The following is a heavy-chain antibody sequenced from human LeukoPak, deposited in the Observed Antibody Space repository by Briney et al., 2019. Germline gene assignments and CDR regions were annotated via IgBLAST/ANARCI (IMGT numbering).Heavy chain of an antibody. CDR1: GGSISSYY. D-gene: IGHD5-18*01. V-gene: IGHV4-4*07. CDR3: ARRGYSYGDDAFDI. CDR2: VYTSGST. Sequence: TSETLSLTCTVSGGSISSYYWSWIRQPAGKGLEWIGRVYTSGSTNYNPSLKSRVTMSVDTSKNQFSLKLSSVTAADTAVYYCARRGYSYGDDAFDIWGQGTMVTVSS. J-gene: IGHJ3*02.